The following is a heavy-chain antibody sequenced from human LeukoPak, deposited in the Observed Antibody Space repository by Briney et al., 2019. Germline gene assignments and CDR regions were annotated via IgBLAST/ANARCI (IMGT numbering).Heavy chain of an antibody. V-gene: IGHV4-59*01. D-gene: IGHD1-26*01. J-gene: IGHJ2*01. CDR3: ARDRGVGAYWYFDL. CDR1: SGSISSYY. Sequence: SETLSLTCTVSSGSISSYYWSWIRQSPGKGLEWIGYIYYSGSTNYNPSLKSRITISVDTSRNQFSLKLSSVTAADTAVYYCARDRGVGAYWYFDLWGRGTVVTVSS. CDR2: IYYSGST.